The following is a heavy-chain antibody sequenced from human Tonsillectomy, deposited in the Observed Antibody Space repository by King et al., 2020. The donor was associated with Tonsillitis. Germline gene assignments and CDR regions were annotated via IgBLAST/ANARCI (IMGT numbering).Heavy chain of an antibody. CDR2: INHSGST. V-gene: IGHV4-34*01. CDR3: AREPLRYNWFDP. D-gene: IGHD5-12*01. CDR1: GGSFSGYY. J-gene: IGHJ5*02. Sequence: VQLQQWGAGLLKPSETLSLTCAVYGGSFSGYYWSWIRQPPGKGLEWIGEINHSGSTNYNPSLKSRVTISVDTSKNQFSLKLSSVTAADTAVYYCAREPLRYNWFDPWGQGTLVTVSS.